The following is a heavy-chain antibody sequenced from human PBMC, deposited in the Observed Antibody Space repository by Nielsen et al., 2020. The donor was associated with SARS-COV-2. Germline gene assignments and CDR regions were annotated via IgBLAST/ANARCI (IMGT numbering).Heavy chain of an antibody. J-gene: IGHJ6*02. V-gene: IGHV3-48*02. CDR1: GFTFSSYS. CDR2: ISSSSSTI. Sequence: ETLSLTCAASGFTFSSYSMNWVRQAPGKGLEWVSYISSSSSTIYYADSVKGRFTISRDNAKNSLYLQMYSLRDEDTAVYYCARDRGGSGSYYYGMDVWGQGTTDTVSS. CDR3: ARDRGGSGSYYYGMDV. D-gene: IGHD1-26*01.